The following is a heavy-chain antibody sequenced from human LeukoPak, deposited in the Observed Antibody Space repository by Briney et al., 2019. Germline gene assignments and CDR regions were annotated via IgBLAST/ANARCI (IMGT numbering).Heavy chain of an antibody. CDR2: IDPNSGGT. Sequence: ASAKVSCKASGYTFTGQYIHWVRQAPGQGLEWMGWIDPNSGGTNYAQKFQGRVTMTRDTSISTVYMELSRLTSDDTAVYYCASRSASGNWFLAYWGQGSLVTLSS. D-gene: IGHD3-10*01. CDR3: ASRSASGNWFLAY. V-gene: IGHV1-2*02. J-gene: IGHJ4*02. CDR1: GYTFTGQY.